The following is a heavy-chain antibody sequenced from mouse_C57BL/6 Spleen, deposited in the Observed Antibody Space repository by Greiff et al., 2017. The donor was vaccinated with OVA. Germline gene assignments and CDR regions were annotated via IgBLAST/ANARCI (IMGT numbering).Heavy chain of an antibody. D-gene: IGHD4-1*01. CDR2: IDPSDSYT. V-gene: IGHV1-69*01. CDR3: ARTNWDGADY. J-gene: IGHJ2*01. Sequence: VQLQQPGAELVMPGASVKLSCKASGYTFTSYWMHWVKQRPGQGLEWIGEIDPSDSYTNYNQKFKGKSTLTVDKSSSTAYMQLSSLTSEDSAVYYCARTNWDGADYWGQGTTLTVSS. CDR1: GYTFTSYW.